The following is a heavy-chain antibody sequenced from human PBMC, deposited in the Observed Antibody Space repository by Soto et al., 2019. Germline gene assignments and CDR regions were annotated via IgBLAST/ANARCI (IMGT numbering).Heavy chain of an antibody. Sequence: SETLSLTCAVSGGSISSGGYSWSWIRQPPGKGLEWIGYIYYSGRTNYNPSLKSRVTLSVDTSNSRFSLKLSSVTAADTAVYYCARDRQAVAGNYYYYGLDVWGQGTTVTVSS. CDR3: ARDRQAVAGNYYYYGLDV. CDR2: IYYSGRT. D-gene: IGHD6-19*01. V-gene: IGHV4-61*08. J-gene: IGHJ6*02. CDR1: GGSISSGGYS.